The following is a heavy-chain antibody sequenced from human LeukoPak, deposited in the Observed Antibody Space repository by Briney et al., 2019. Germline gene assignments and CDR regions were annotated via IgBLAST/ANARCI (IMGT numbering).Heavy chain of an antibody. CDR3: ARRFRISSSSSDAFDI. V-gene: IGHV4-59*01. J-gene: IGHJ3*02. Sequence: KPSETLSLTCTVSGDSISSYYWSWIRQPPGKGLEWNGEIYYSGSTNYNPSLKSRVTISVDTSKNHFSPKVRSVTAADTAVYYCARRFRISSSSSDAFDIWGQGTMVTVSS. CDR2: IYYSGST. D-gene: IGHD6-13*01. CDR1: GDSISSYY.